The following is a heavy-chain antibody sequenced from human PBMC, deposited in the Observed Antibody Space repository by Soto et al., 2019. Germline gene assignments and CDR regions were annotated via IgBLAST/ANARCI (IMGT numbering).Heavy chain of an antibody. J-gene: IGHJ4*02. V-gene: IGHV4-4*07. D-gene: IGHD3-22*01. Sequence: SETLSLTCVVSSGSITYYSWTWIRRPAGKGLEWIGLIYSSGTTSYNPSLESRVTMSLDTSKKSFSLELTSVTAADTAVYYCARVFYTDSSGYPRPIFDSWVPGTLVTVSS. CDR1: SGSITYYS. CDR3: ARVFYTDSSGYPRPIFDS. CDR2: IYSSGTT.